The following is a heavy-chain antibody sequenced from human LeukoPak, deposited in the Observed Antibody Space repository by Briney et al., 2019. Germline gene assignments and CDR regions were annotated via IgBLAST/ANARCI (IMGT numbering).Heavy chain of an antibody. CDR1: GYTFTTFG. Sequence: AASVKVSCKASGYTFTTFGISWVRQAPGQGLEWMGWISGNNDDTNYAQNLQGRVTMTTDTSTGTAYMEVRSLGSDDTAVYYCARDWDIAAEVDYFDCWGQGTVVTVSS. CDR3: ARDWDIAAEVDYFDC. V-gene: IGHV1-18*01. J-gene: IGHJ4*02. CDR2: ISGNNDDT. D-gene: IGHD6-13*01.